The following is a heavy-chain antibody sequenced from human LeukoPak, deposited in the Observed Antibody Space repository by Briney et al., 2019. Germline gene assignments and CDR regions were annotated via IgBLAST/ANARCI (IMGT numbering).Heavy chain of an antibody. CDR2: INPSSGGT. CDR1: GYTFTDYY. V-gene: IGHV1-2*02. J-gene: IGHJ3*02. CDR3: ARAGVWDYSDSSGYHNAAFDI. Sequence: ASVTVSCKASGYTFTDYYMHWVRQAPGQGLEWMGWINPSSGGTNYAQKFQGRVTVTRDTSISTAYMDLSRLRSDDTAVYYCARAGVWDYSDSSGYHNAAFDIWGQGTMVTVSS. D-gene: IGHD3-22*01.